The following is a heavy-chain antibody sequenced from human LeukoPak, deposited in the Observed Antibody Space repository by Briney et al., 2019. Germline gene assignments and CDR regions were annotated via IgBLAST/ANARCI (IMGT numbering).Heavy chain of an antibody. V-gene: IGHV3-23*01. CDR3: AKVVLAAAGTGPDYGMDV. J-gene: IGHJ6*02. CDR1: GFTFSSCA. CDR2: VSVNGGST. D-gene: IGHD6-13*01. Sequence: GGSLRLSCAASGFTFSSCAMSWVRQAPGKGLEWVSTVSVNGGSTYYADSVKGRFTISRDNSKNTLYLQMNSLRAEDTAVYYCAKVVLAAAGTGPDYGMDVWGQGTTVTVSS.